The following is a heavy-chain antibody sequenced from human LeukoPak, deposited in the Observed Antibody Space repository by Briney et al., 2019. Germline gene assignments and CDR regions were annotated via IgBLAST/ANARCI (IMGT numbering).Heavy chain of an antibody. D-gene: IGHD7-27*01. CDR2: IYYSGST. Sequence: SETLSLTCTGYGGSISSYYWSWLRQPPGKGLEWIGSIYYSGSTNYNPSLKSRVTISVDTSKNQFSLKLSSVTAADTAVYYCARNWGRSGFDYWGQGTLVTVSS. CDR3: ARNWGRSGFDY. CDR1: GGSISSYY. J-gene: IGHJ4*02. V-gene: IGHV4-59*01.